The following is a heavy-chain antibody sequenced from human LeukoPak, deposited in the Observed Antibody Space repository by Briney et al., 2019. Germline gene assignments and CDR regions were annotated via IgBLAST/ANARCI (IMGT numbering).Heavy chain of an antibody. CDR3: AKGSGIAARPGYYFDY. CDR1: GFTFDDYA. V-gene: IGHV3-9*03. J-gene: IGHJ4*02. Sequence: GGSLRLSCAAPGFTFDDYAMHWVRQAPGKGLEWVSGISWNSGSIGYADSVKGRFTISRDNAKNSLYLQMNSLRAEDMALYYCAKGSGIAARPGYYFDYWGQGTLVTVSS. CDR2: ISWNSGSI. D-gene: IGHD6-6*01.